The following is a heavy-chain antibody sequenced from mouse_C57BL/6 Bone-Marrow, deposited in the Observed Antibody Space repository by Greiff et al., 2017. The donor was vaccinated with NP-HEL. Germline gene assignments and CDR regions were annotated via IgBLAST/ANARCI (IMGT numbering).Heavy chain of an antibody. Sequence: EVQRVESGEGLVKPGGSLKLSCAASGFTFSSYAMSWVRQTPEKRLEWVAYISSGGDYIYYADTVKGRFTISRDNARNTLYLQMSSLKSEDTAMYYCTREGATGWYFDVWGTGTTVTVSS. V-gene: IGHV5-9-1*02. D-gene: IGHD3-1*01. CDR1: GFTFSSYA. CDR2: ISSGGDYI. CDR3: TREGATGWYFDV. J-gene: IGHJ1*03.